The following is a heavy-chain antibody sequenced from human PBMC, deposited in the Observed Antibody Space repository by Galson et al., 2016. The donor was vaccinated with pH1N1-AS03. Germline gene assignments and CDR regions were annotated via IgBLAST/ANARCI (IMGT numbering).Heavy chain of an antibody. Sequence: ETLSLTCTVSGGSISTYDWSWVRQPPGKGPEWIGNIYYTGSTNYNPSLRSRVSISVDTSTNQFSLNMTSVTAADTAVYYCARGLRIEAASLYYFEYWGQGTLVAVSS. CDR2: IYYTGST. CDR1: GGSISTYD. D-gene: IGHD6-13*01. CDR3: ARGLRIEAASLYYFEY. J-gene: IGHJ4*02. V-gene: IGHV4-59*01.